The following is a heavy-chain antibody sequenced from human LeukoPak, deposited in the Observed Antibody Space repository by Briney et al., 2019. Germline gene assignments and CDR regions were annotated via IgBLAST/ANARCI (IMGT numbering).Heavy chain of an antibody. CDR1: GHTFTSYY. Sequence: GASVKVSCKASGHTFTSYYIHWVRQAPGQGLEWMGIINPSGDNTNYAQKFQGRVTMTRDTSTSTVYMELSSLRSEDTAVYYCARDQRSFDCWGQGTLVTVSS. J-gene: IGHJ4*02. CDR2: INPSGDNT. V-gene: IGHV1-46*01. CDR3: ARDQRSFDC.